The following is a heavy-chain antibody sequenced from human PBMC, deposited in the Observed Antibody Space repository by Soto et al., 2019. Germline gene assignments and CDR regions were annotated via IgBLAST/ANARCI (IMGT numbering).Heavy chain of an antibody. CDR3: ARVVPAAMQGADY. D-gene: IGHD2-2*01. CDR2: IYYSGST. CDR1: GGSISSGGYY. J-gene: IGHJ4*02. Sequence: QVQLQESGPGLVKPSQTLSLTCTVSGGSISSGGYYWSWIRQHPGKGLEWIGYIYYSGSTYYNPSLKSRFTISGDTSKNQVSLKLNSVTAADTAVYYCARVVPAAMQGADYWGQGTLVTVSS. V-gene: IGHV4-31*03.